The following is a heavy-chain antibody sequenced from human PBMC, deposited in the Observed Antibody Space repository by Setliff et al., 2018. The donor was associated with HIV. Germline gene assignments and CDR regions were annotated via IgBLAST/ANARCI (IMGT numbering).Heavy chain of an antibody. V-gene: IGHV3-33*06. Sequence: GGSLRLSCAPSGFTFSNYGMHWVRQAPGKGLEWVALIWNDGSKKYYVDSVKGRFTISRDNSKNTMYLQMNSLRAEDTAVYYCAKDRSDLAASIIYYDYLGFDVWGQGTTVTVSS. D-gene: IGHD5-12*01. CDR3: AKDRSDLAASIIYYDYLGFDV. CDR2: IWNDGSKK. J-gene: IGHJ6*02. CDR1: GFTFSNYG.